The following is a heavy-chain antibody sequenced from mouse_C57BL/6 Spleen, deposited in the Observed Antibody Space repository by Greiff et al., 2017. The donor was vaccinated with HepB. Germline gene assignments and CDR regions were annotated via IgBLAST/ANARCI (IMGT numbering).Heavy chain of an antibody. J-gene: IGHJ1*03. Sequence: VQLQQSGAELARPGASVKMSCKASGYTFTSYTMHWVKQRPGQGLEWIGYINPSSGYTKYNQKFKDKATLTADKSSSTAYMQLSSLTSEDSAVYYCARRDYGSSPGYFDVGGTGTTVTSPQ. D-gene: IGHD1-1*01. CDR3: ARRDYGSSPGYFDV. CDR2: INPSSGYT. V-gene: IGHV1-4*01. CDR1: GYTFTSYT.